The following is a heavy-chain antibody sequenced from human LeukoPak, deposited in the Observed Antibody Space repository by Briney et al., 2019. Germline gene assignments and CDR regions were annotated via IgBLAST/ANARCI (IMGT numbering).Heavy chain of an antibody. CDR2: IYYSGST. V-gene: IGHV4-59*01. J-gene: IGHJ2*01. CDR1: GGSISSYY. CDR3: ARDRGVVVTARRDWYFDL. Sequence: EPSGTLSLTCTVSGGSISSYYWSWIRQPPGKGLEWIGYIYYSGSTNYNSSLKSRVTISVDTSKNQFSLKLSSVTAADTAVYYCARDRGVVVTARRDWYFDLWGRGTLVTVSS. D-gene: IGHD2-21*02.